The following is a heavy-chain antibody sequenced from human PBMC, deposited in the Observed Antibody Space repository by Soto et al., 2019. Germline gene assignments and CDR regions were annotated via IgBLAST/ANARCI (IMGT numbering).Heavy chain of an antibody. Sequence: SETLSLTCGVSGGTVASSHWWSWVRQSPGGGLEWIGNVYHTGDTNLNPSLQSRVTISVDKSNNQFSLRLNSLTAADTAVYFCAREIVTAGGNNYFDPWGPGXLVTVSS. CDR2: VYHTGDT. J-gene: IGHJ5*02. D-gene: IGHD2-21*02. V-gene: IGHV4-4*02. CDR3: AREIVTAGGNNYFDP. CDR1: GGTVASSHW.